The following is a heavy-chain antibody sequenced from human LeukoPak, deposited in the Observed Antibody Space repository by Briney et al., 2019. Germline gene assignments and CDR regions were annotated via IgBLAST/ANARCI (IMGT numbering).Heavy chain of an antibody. Sequence: GGSLRLSCAASGFTFSSYWIHWVRQAPGKGLVWVSRINSDGSSTSYADSVKGRFTISRDNAKNTLYLQMNSLRAEDTAVYYCASLTYYYDSSGYYLFDYWGQGTLVTVSS. CDR2: INSDGSST. CDR3: ASLTYYYDSSGYYLFDY. CDR1: GFTFSSYW. D-gene: IGHD3-22*01. V-gene: IGHV3-74*01. J-gene: IGHJ4*02.